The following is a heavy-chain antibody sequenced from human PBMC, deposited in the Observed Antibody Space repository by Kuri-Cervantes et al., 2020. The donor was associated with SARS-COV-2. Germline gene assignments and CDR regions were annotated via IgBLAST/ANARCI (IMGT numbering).Heavy chain of an antibody. D-gene: IGHD2-2*02. Sequence: GSLRLSCTVSGGSISSYYWSWIRQPPGKGLEWIGYIYYSGSTNYSPSLKSRVTISVDTSKNQFSLKLSSVTAADTAVYYCARRYCSSTSCYTDYGMDVWGQGTTVTVSS. CDR3: ARRYCSSTSCYTDYGMDV. J-gene: IGHJ6*02. CDR1: GGSISSYY. V-gene: IGHV4-59*12. CDR2: IYYSGST.